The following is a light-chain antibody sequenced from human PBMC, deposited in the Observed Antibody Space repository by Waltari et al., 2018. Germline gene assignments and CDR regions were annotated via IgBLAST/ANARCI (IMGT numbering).Light chain of an antibody. CDR2: GVS. Sequence: QSALTQPASVSGSPGQAITISCTGTSTNVGGFTPAPWSQQYQGKAPELMIFGVSERPSGISNRLSGSKSGNTATLTISGLQAEDEADYYCLSYSGRSDYVFGTGTRV. CDR3: LSYSGRSDYV. J-gene: IGLJ1*01. V-gene: IGLV2-23*02. CDR1: STNVGGFTP.